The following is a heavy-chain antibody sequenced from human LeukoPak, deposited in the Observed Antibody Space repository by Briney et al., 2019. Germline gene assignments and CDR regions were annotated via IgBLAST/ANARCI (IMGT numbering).Heavy chain of an antibody. CDR2: ISSTGGTI. Sequence: GGSLRLSCVGSGFTFSNYLTNWVRQAPGKGLEWVSFISSTGGTIYYADSVKGRFTISRDNSKNTLYLQMNSLRAEDTAVYYCAKIGSGDFDYWGQGTLVTVSS. CDR1: GFTFSNYL. D-gene: IGHD6-19*01. CDR3: AKIGSGDFDY. J-gene: IGHJ4*02. V-gene: IGHV3-NL1*01.